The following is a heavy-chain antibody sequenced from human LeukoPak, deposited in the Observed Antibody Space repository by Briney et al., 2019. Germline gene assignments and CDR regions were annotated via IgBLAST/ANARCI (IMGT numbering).Heavy chain of an antibody. J-gene: IGHJ4*02. CDR1: GYTFTSYG. D-gene: IGHD3-10*01. CDR3: ARGSYYYGPGAYFDY. V-gene: IGHV1-18*04. Sequence: ASVKVSCKASGYTFTSYGISWVRQAPGQGLEWMGWISAYNGNTNYAQKLQGRVTMATDTSTSTAYMELRSLRSDDTAVYYCARGSYYYGPGAYFDYWGQGTLVTVSS. CDR2: ISAYNGNT.